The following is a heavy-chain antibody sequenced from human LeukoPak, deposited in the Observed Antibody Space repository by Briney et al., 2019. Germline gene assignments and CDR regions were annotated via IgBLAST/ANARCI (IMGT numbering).Heavy chain of an antibody. D-gene: IGHD4-23*01. CDR1: GFTFSDYY. CDR3: ARHLHPDCGGNNGMDV. Sequence: GGSLRLSCAASGFTFSDYYMSWLRQARGKGLEGGSYIRSSGSTIYYALSVEARFTISRYNAKHSLYLQMNSLRAEDTAVYYCARHLHPDCGGNNGMDVWGQRTTVTVSS. J-gene: IGHJ6*02. CDR2: IRSSGSTI. V-gene: IGHV3-11*01.